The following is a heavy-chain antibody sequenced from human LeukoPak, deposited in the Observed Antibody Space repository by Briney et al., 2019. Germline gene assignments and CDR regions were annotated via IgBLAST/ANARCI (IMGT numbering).Heavy chain of an antibody. CDR1: GGSISSYY. CDR3: ARRIAVAGQYFDY. V-gene: IGHV4-39*01. J-gene: IGHJ4*02. D-gene: IGHD6-19*01. CDR2: IYYSGST. Sequence: SETLSLTCTVSGGSISSYYWGWIRQPPGKGLEWIGSIYYSGSTYYNPSLKSRVTISVDTSKNQFSLKLSSVTAADTAVYYCARRIAVAGQYFDYWGQGTLVTVSS.